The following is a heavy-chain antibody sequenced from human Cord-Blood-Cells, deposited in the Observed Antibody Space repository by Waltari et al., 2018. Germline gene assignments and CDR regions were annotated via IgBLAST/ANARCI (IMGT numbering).Heavy chain of an antibody. CDR3: ARAARDAFDI. Sequence: EVELVASGGGLVQPGGSLRLPCAASGITFCSHRVPRVRQAPGKGLEWVSSISSSSSYIYYADSVKGRFTISRDNAKNSLYLQMNSLRAEDTAVYYCARAARDAFDIWGQGTMVTVSS. D-gene: IGHD6-6*01. J-gene: IGHJ3*02. CDR2: ISSSSSYI. V-gene: IGHV3-21*01. CDR1: GITFCSHR.